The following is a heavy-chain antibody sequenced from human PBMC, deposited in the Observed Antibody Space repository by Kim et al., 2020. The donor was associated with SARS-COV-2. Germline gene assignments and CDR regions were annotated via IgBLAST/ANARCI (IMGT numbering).Heavy chain of an antibody. V-gene: IGHV4-39*01. J-gene: IGHJ4*02. Sequence: SLKSRVTISVDTSKNQFSLKLSSVTAADTAVYYCARIESYYDFWSGCPDYWGQGTLVTVSS. CDR3: ARIESYYDFWSGCPDY. D-gene: IGHD3-3*01.